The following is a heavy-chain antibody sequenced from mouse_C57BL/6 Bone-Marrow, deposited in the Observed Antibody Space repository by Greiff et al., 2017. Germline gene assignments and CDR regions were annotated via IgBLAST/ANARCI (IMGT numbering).Heavy chain of an antibody. J-gene: IGHJ1*03. CDR3: AREGDYYEGYFGV. Sequence: VQLQQSGAELARPGASVKLSCKASGYTFTSYCISWVKQRTGQGLEWIGEIYPRSGNTYYNEKFKGKATLTADKSSSTAYMALSSLTSEDSAGYFCAREGDYYEGYFGVWGTGTTVTVSS. V-gene: IGHV1-81*01. CDR2: IYPRSGNT. D-gene: IGHD1-1*01. CDR1: GYTFTSYC.